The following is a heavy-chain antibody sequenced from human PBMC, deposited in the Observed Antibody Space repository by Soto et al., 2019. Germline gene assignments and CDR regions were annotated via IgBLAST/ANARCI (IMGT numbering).Heavy chain of an antibody. CDR3: ARDYIWGSYRYTDYNWFDP. V-gene: IGHV3-7*01. CDR1: GFTFSSYW. J-gene: IGHJ5*02. Sequence: GGSLRLSCAASGFTFSSYWMSWVRQAPGKGLEWVANIKQDGSEKYYVVSVKGRFTISRDNAKNSLYLQMNSLRAEDTAVYYCARDYIWGSYRYTDYNWFDPWGQGTLVTVSS. D-gene: IGHD3-16*02. CDR2: IKQDGSEK.